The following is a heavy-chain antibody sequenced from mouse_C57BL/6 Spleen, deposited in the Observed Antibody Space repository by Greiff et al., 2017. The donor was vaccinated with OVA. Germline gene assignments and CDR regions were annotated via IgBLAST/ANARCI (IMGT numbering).Heavy chain of an antibody. CDR3: ARHWDVSAMDY. V-gene: IGHV1-64*01. CDR1: GYTFTSYW. Sequence: VQLQQPGAELVKPGASVKLSCKASGYTFTSYWMNWVKQRPGQGLEWIGMIHPNSGSTNYHEKFKSKATLTVDTSSSNAYMQLSSLTAEDSAVYYRARHWDVSAMDYWGQGTSVTVSS. J-gene: IGHJ4*01. CDR2: IHPNSGST. D-gene: IGHD4-1*01.